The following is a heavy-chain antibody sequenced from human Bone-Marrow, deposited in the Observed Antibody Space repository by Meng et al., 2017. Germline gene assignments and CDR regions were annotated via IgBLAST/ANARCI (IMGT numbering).Heavy chain of an antibody. V-gene: IGHV4-61*01. CDR2: IYYSGST. Sequence: ESLKISCTVSGGSVSSGSYYWSWIRQPPGKGLEWIGYIYYSGSTNYNPSLKSRVTISVDTSKNQFSLKLSSVTAADTAVYYCARDLFRGSAAGTSWYAFDIWGQGTMVTVS. D-gene: IGHD6-13*01. CDR1: GGSVSSGSYY. CDR3: ARDLFRGSAAGTSWYAFDI. J-gene: IGHJ3*02.